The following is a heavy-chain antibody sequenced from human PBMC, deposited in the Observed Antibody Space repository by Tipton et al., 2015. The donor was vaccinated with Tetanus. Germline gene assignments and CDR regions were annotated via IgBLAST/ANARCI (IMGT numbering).Heavy chain of an antibody. CDR3: ARIHDFLSGHFDF. Sequence: LRLSCTVSGDSVRSGDHDWNWIRQPPGKGLEWIGYVHYSGRTNKSPSLKSRVTLSIDKSKNQFSVRLTSVTAADTAVYYCARIHDFLSGHFDFWGQGTLVAVSS. V-gene: IGHV4-61*08. CDR1: GDSVRSGDHD. J-gene: IGHJ4*02. D-gene: IGHD3-3*01. CDR2: VHYSGRT.